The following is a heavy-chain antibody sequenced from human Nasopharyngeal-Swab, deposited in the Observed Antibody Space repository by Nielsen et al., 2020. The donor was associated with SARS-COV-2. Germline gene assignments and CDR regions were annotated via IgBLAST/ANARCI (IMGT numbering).Heavy chain of an antibody. CDR2: ISWNSGSI. Sequence: GGSLRLSCAASGFTFDDYAMHWVRQAPGKGLEWVSGISWNSGSIGYADSVKGRFTISRDNAKNSLYLQMNSLRAEDTALYYCVRTDGYTLNNAFDIWGQGTMVTVSS. D-gene: IGHD5-24*01. V-gene: IGHV3-9*01. CDR1: GFTFDDYA. CDR3: VRTDGYTLNNAFDI. J-gene: IGHJ3*02.